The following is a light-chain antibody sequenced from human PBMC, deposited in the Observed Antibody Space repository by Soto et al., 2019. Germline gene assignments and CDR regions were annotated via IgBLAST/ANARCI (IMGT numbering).Light chain of an antibody. Sequence: QSVLTQPASVSGSPGQSITISCTGTSSDVGSYNLVSWYQQHPGKAPKLMIYEGSKRPSGVSNRFSGSKSGNTASLTISGLQAEDEADYYCSSYTSSTTWAFGGGTKLTVL. J-gene: IGLJ3*02. V-gene: IGLV2-14*02. CDR3: SSYTSSTTWA. CDR1: SSDVGSYNL. CDR2: EGS.